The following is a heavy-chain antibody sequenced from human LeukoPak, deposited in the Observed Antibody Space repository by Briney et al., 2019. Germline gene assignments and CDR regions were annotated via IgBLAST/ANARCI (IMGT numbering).Heavy chain of an antibody. Sequence: GGSLRLSCAAPGFTFSSYRMSWVRQAPGKGLEWVANIKQDGSEKYYVDSVKGRFTISRDNAKNSLYLQMNSLRAEDTAVYYCARDNWSTLQYYYYGMDVWGQGTTVTVSS. V-gene: IGHV3-7*01. J-gene: IGHJ6*02. D-gene: IGHD1-20*01. CDR2: IKQDGSEK. CDR1: GFTFSSYR. CDR3: ARDNWSTLQYYYYGMDV.